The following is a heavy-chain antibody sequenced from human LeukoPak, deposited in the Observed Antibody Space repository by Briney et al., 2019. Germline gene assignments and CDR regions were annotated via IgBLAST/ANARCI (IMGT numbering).Heavy chain of an antibody. CDR2: ISGSGGST. CDR3: AKDFYDFWMAYFDY. V-gene: IGHV3-23*01. D-gene: IGHD3-3*01. CDR1: GFTFSSYT. Sequence: PGGSLRLSCGASGFTFSSYTMSWVRQAPGKGLEWVSAISGSGGSTYYADSVKGRFTISRDNSKNTLYLQMNSLRAEDTAVYYCAKDFYDFWMAYFDYWGQGTLVTVSS. J-gene: IGHJ4*02.